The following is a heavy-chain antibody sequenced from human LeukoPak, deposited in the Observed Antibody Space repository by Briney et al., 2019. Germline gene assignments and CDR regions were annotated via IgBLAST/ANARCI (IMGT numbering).Heavy chain of an antibody. CDR1: GYTSTSYW. Sequence: GESLPISGKGSGYTSTSYWIAWLRQMPGKGLEWMGIIYPGDSDTKYSPSFQGQVTISADRSISTAYLQWSSLQASDTAMYYCARRSEWDFQYGGQGPGDSVSS. D-gene: IGHD1-26*01. CDR2: IYPGDSDT. J-gene: IGHJ4*02. V-gene: IGHV5-51*01. CDR3: ARRSEWDFQY.